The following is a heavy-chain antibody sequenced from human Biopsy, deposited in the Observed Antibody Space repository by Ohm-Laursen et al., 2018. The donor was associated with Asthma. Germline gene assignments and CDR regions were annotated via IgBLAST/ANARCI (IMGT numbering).Heavy chain of an antibody. CDR3: AKERYYDFWSGYPI. CDR1: GFTFRSYA. CDR2: ISYDGNNK. Sequence: SLRLSCAASGFTFRSYAMHWVRQAPVKGLEWVAVISYDGNNKVYADSVKGRFTISRDNSKNTLYLQMNSLRAEDTAVYYCAKERYYDFWSGYPIWGQGTMVTVSS. D-gene: IGHD3-3*01. J-gene: IGHJ3*02. V-gene: IGHV3-30-3*01.